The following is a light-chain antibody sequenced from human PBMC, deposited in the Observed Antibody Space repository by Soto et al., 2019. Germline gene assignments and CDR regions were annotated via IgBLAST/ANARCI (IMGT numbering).Light chain of an antibody. CDR3: QQYNSWPPYT. V-gene: IGKV3-15*01. J-gene: IGKJ2*01. CDR2: GAS. Sequence: ETVMTQSPATLSVSPGETATLSCRASQNVYTNLAWYQQKPGQAPRLVLYGASTRATGVPARFSGSVSGTEFTLTISSLQSEDFAVYYCQQYNSWPPYTFGQGTKVEIK. CDR1: QNVYTN.